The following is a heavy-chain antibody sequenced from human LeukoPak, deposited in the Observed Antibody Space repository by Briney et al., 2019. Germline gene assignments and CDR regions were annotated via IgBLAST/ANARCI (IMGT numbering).Heavy chain of an antibody. CDR1: GYTFTSYD. D-gene: IGHD3-3*01. V-gene: IGHV1-8*01. CDR3: ARGRRITIFGVVTGIGSY. CDR2: MNPNSGNT. J-gene: IGHJ4*02. Sequence: ASVKVSCKASGYTFTSYDINWVRQATGQGLEWMGWMNPNSGNTGYAQKFQGRVTMTRNTSISTAYMELSSLRSEDTAVYYCARGRRITIFGVVTGIGSYWGQGTLVTVSS.